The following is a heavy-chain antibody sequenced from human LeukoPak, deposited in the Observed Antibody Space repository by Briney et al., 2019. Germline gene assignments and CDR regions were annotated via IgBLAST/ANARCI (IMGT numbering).Heavy chain of an antibody. CDR3: ARLNSGSYQKRDYYYYYMDV. CDR1: GGSISSHY. J-gene: IGHJ6*03. V-gene: IGHV4-59*11. CDR2: IYYSGST. D-gene: IGHD1-26*01. Sequence: PSETLSLTCTVSGGSISSHYWSWIRQPPGKGLEWIGYIYYSGSTNYNPSLKSRVTISVDTSKNQFSLKLSSVTAADTAVYYCARLNSGSYQKRDYYYYYMDVWGKGTTVTVSS.